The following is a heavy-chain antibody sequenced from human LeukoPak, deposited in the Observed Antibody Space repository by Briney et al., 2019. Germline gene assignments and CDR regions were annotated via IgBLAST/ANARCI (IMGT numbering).Heavy chain of an antibody. D-gene: IGHD6-13*01. V-gene: IGHV3-21*01. CDR3: ARSIGAAYLDN. CDR2: ISSSSSYI. Sequence: GGSLRLSCAASGFTFSSYSMNWVRQAPGKGLEWVSSISSSSSYIYYADSVKGRFTISRDNAKNSLYLEMNSLRAEDTAVYYCARSIGAAYLDNWGQGTLVTVSS. CDR1: GFTFSSYS. J-gene: IGHJ4*02.